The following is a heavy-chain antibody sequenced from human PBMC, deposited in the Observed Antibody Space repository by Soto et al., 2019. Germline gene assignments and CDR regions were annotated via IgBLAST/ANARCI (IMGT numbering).Heavy chain of an antibody. J-gene: IGHJ4*02. D-gene: IGHD7-27*01. CDR3: ARELGTPFDY. Sequence: SETLSLTCAVYGGSFSGHYWSWIRQPPGKGLEWIGDICYSGSTNYNPSLKSRVTISVDTTKNQFSLKLSSVTAADTAVYYCARELGTPFDYWGQGTLVTVSS. CDR1: GGSFSGHY. CDR2: ICYSGST. V-gene: IGHV4-59*11.